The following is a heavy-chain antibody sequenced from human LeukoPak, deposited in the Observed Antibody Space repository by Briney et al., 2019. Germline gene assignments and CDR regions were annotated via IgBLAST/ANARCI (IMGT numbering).Heavy chain of an antibody. D-gene: IGHD6-25*01. V-gene: IGHV3-30*18. J-gene: IGHJ4*02. CDR1: GFTFSSYG. Sequence: GGSLRLSCAASGFTFSSYGMHWVRQAPGKGLEWVAVISYDGSNKYYADSVKGRFTISRDNSKNTLFLQMYSLRAEDTAVYYCAKFFAPSGGGSGWPWVIDYWGQGTLVTVSS. CDR2: ISYDGSNK. CDR3: AKFFAPSGGGSGWPWVIDY.